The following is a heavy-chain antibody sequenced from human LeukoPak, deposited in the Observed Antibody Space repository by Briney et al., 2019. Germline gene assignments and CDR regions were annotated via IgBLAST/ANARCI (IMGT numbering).Heavy chain of an antibody. CDR2: IYTSGST. CDR3: ARADVLLWFGELLPRAFDI. D-gene: IGHD3-10*01. V-gene: IGHV4-4*07. J-gene: IGHJ3*02. CDR1: GGSISSYY. Sequence: SETLSLTCTVSGGSISSYYWSWIRQPAGKGLEWIGRIYTSGSTNYNPSLKSRVTMSVDTSKNQFSLKLSSVTAADTAVYYCARADVLLWFGELLPRAFDIWGQGTMVTVSS.